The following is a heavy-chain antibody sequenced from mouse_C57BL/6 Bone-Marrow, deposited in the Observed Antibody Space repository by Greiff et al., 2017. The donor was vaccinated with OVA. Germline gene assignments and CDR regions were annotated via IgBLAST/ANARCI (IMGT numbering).Heavy chain of an antibody. V-gene: IGHV1-53*01. CDR3: AREGVGWPPRGVY. D-gene: IGHD1-3*01. CDR1: GYTFTSYW. J-gene: IGHJ4*01. CDR2: INPSNGGT. Sequence: QVQLQQPGTELVKPGASVKLSCKASGYTFTSYWMHWVKQRPGQGLEWIGNINPSNGGTNYNEKFKSKATLTVDKSSSTAYMQLSSLTSEDAAVDYCAREGVGWPPRGVYWGQGTSVTVSS.